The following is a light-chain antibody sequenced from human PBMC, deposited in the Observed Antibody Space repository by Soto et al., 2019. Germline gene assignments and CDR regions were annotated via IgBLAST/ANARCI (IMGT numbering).Light chain of an antibody. J-gene: IGLJ2*01. CDR2: EVS. V-gene: IGLV2-8*01. Sequence: QSALTQPPSASGSPGQSVTISCTGTSSDVGGYNYVSWYQQHPGKAPKLMIYEVSKRPSGVPDRFSGSTSGNTASLTVSGRQAEDEAAYYCSSYAGSNNLVFGGGTKLTVL. CDR1: SSDVGGYNY. CDR3: SSYAGSNNLV.